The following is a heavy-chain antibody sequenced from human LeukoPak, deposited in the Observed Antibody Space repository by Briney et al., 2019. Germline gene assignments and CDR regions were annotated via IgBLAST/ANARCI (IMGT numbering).Heavy chain of an antibody. CDR3: SXIXXDXXMXXXXXXXFDX. J-gene: IGHJ4*01. D-gene: IGHD2-15*01. CDR2: ISGSGGST. V-gene: IGHV3-23*01. Sequence: GGSLRLSCAASGFTFSSYAMSWVRQAPGKGLEWVSAISGSGGSTYYADSVKGRFTISRDNSKNTLYLQMNSLRAEDTAVYYCSXIXXDXXMXXXXXXXFDXWXXGNL. CDR1: GFTFSSYA.